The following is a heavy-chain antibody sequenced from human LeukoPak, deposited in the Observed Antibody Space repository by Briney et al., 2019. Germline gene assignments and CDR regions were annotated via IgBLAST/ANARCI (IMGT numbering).Heavy chain of an antibody. Sequence: PGGTLRLSCAASGFTFSNYAMAWVRQAPGKGLEYVSSVSSSGDRTSYANSVKGRFTISRDNSKSTLYLQMGSLGPEDMAVYYCARLNEAYIYDCWGQGTLVTVSS. CDR3: ARLNEAYIYDC. D-gene: IGHD2-21*01. CDR2: VSSSGDRT. V-gene: IGHV3-64*01. CDR1: GFTFSNYA. J-gene: IGHJ4*02.